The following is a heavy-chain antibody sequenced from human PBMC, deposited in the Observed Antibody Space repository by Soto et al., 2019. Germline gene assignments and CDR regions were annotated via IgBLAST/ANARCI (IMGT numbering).Heavy chain of an antibody. V-gene: IGHV4-34*01. CDR1: GGSFSGYY. CDR3: VLGGWPPRIDY. J-gene: IGHJ4*02. D-gene: IGHD2-15*01. Sequence: QVQLQQWGAGLLKPSETLSLTCAVYGGSFSGYYWSWIRQPPGKGLEWIGEINHSGSTNYNPSLKSRVTISVDTSKNHFSLKLSSVSAADTAVYYCVLGGWPPRIDYWGQGTLVNVSS. CDR2: INHSGST.